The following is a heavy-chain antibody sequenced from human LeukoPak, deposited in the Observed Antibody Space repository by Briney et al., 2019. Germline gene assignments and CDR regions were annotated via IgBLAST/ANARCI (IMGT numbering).Heavy chain of an antibody. Sequence: TGGSLRLSCAVSGFTFSTYSMSWVRQCPGKGLEWVSYISSSSRTIYYADSVKGRFTISRDNAKNSVSLQMHSLRAEDTAVYYCARRSSPDYYNSGTNYLFDYWGQGTLVTVSS. V-gene: IGHV3-48*01. CDR2: ISSSSRTI. D-gene: IGHD3-10*01. CDR1: GFTFSTYS. J-gene: IGHJ4*02. CDR3: ARRSSPDYYNSGTNYLFDY.